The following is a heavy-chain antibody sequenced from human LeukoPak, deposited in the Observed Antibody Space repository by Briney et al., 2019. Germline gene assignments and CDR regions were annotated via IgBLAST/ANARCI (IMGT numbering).Heavy chain of an antibody. V-gene: IGHV3-23*01. CDR3: AKGRGHGYYGY. J-gene: IGHJ4*02. D-gene: IGHD3-3*01. CDR1: GFTFSTYA. CDR2: ISGSGGNT. Sequence: PGGSLRLSCAASGFTFSTYAMTWVRQAPGKGLEWVSTISGSGGNTYYADSVKGRFTISRDNSKNTLYLQMNSLRAEDTALYHCAKGRGHGYYGYWGQGTLVTVSS.